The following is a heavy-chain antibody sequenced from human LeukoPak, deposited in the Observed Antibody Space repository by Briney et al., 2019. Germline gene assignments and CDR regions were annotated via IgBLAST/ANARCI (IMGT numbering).Heavy chain of an antibody. CDR1: GYTITGYY. CDR2: INANNDGS. CDR3: ARKRGVGVDTNAFDI. Sequence: ASVKVSCKASGYTITGYYMHWVRQAPGQGLEWMGWINANNDGSIYAQKFQGRVTMNRDTTINTAYMELSRLRSDDTAVYYCARKRGVGVDTNAFDIWGQGTMVTVSS. V-gene: IGHV1-2*02. D-gene: IGHD3-3*01. J-gene: IGHJ3*02.